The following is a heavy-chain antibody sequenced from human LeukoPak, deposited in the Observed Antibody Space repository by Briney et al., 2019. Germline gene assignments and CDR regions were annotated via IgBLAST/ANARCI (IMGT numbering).Heavy chain of an antibody. V-gene: IGHV1-18*01. J-gene: IGHJ1*01. CDR3: ARDSLDCSGGSCYSREYFQD. CDR2: ISAYNGNT. D-gene: IGHD2-15*01. CDR1: GYTFTTYG. Sequence: ASVKVSCKASGYTFTTYGINWVRQAPGQRLEWMGWISAYNGNTNYAQKLQGRVTMTTDTSTSTAYMELRSLRSDDTAVYYCARDSLDCSGGSCYSREYFQDWGQGTLVTV.